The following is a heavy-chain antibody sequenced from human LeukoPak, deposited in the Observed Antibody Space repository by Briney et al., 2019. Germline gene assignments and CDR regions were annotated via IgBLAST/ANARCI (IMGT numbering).Heavy chain of an antibody. CDR3: ARGRRGLVWFGE. Sequence: PSETLSLTCTVSGGSISSGGYYWSWIRQPPGKGLEWIGYIYHSGSTYYNPSLKSRVTISVDRSKNQFSLKLSSVTAADTAVYYCARGRRGLVWFGEWGQGTLVTVSS. J-gene: IGHJ4*02. CDR1: GGSISSGGYY. V-gene: IGHV4-30-2*01. D-gene: IGHD3-10*01. CDR2: IYHSGST.